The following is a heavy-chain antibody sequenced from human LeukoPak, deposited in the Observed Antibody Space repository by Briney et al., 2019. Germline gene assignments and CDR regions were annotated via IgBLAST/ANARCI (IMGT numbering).Heavy chain of an antibody. D-gene: IGHD3-10*01. CDR1: GFTFDDYG. CDR3: ARDNYYAFDY. V-gene: IGHV3-20*04. CDR2: INWNGGGT. J-gene: IGHJ4*02. Sequence: PGGSLRLSCPASGFTFDDYGMSWVRQAPGKGLEWVSGINWNGGGTGYADSVKGRFTISRDNAKNSLYLQMNSLRAEDTALYYCARDNYYAFDYWGQGTLVTVSS.